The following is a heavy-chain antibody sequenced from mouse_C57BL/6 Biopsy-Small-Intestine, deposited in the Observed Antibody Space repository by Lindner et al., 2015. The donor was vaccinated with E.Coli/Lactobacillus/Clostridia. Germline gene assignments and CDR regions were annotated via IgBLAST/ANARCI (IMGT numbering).Heavy chain of an antibody. Sequence: SVKVSCKASGGTFSTYPINWVRQAPGQGLEWMGRIIPIFGVANYAEKFQGRVTITADKSTSTAYMELSSLRSEDTAVYYCARELPSKTMIVVVGPSEDWGQGNLVTVSS. CDR2: IIPIFGVA. D-gene: IGHD1-1*01. J-gene: IGHJ4*01. CDR3: ARELPSKTMIVVVGPSED. CDR1: GGTFSTYP. V-gene: IGHV1-53*01.